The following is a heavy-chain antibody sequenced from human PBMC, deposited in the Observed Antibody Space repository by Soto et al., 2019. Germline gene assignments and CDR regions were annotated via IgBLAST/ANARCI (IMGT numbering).Heavy chain of an antibody. D-gene: IGHD6-19*01. J-gene: IGHJ4*02. V-gene: IGHV3-23*01. CDR3: AKVRSAWFFDY. CDR2: ISAGGGSA. CDR1: GFTFSSYA. Sequence: EVQLLESGGGLVQPGESLRLSCAASGFTFSSYAMTLVRQAPGKGLEWVSAISAGGGSAYYADSVKGLFTISRDNSKNTLYLQMNSLRAEDTAVYYCAKVRSAWFFDYWGQGTLVTVSS.